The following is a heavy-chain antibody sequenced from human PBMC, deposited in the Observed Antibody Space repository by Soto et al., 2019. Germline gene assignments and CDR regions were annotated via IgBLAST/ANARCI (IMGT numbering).Heavy chain of an antibody. CDR1: GFTFSTYS. D-gene: IGHD2-2*02. Sequence: GGSLRLSCVGSGFTFSTYSINWVRQAPGKGLEWVSSISSRSDIYYADSVKGRFTISRDNAKNSVPLQMNSLRAEDTAVYYCAREYTAWPLAYGLDVWGQGTTVTVSS. J-gene: IGHJ6*02. CDR3: AREYTAWPLAYGLDV. V-gene: IGHV3-21*01. CDR2: ISSRSDI.